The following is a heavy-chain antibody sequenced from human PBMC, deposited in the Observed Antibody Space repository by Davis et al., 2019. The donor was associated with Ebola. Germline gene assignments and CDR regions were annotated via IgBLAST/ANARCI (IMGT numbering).Heavy chain of an antibody. CDR2: IIPIFGTA. D-gene: IGHD4-17*01. CDR3: ASADPSYGDYLRYYYYGMDV. CDR1: GYTFTSYY. J-gene: IGHJ6*02. Sequence: SVKVSCKASGYTFTSYYMHWVRQAPGQGLEWMGGIIPIFGTANYAQKFQGRVTITADESTSTAYMELSSLRSEDTAVYYCASADPSYGDYLRYYYYGMDVWGQGTTVTVSS. V-gene: IGHV1-69*13.